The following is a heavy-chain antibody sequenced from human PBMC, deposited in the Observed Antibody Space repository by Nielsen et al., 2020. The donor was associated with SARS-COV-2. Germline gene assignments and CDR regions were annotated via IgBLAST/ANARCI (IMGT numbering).Heavy chain of an antibody. CDR1: GYTFTSYY. D-gene: IGHD6-19*01. V-gene: IGHV1-46*01. CDR2: INLSGGST. J-gene: IGHJ4*02. Sequence: ASVKVSCKASGYTFTSYYMHWVRQAPGQGLEWMGIINLSGGSTNYAQKFQGRVTMTRDTSTSTVYMELSSLRSDDTAVFYCARDGYSGGSDSWGQGTLVTVSS. CDR3: ARDGYSGGSDS.